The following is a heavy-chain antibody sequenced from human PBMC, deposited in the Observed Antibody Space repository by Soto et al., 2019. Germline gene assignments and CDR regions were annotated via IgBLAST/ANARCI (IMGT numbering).Heavy chain of an antibody. CDR1: GFTFSTYG. CDR3: VKDHCGGDCYSNPYFDY. J-gene: IGHJ4*02. D-gene: IGHD2-21*02. CDR2: IRYDGSKK. Sequence: QVQLVESGGGVVQPGRSLRLSCAASGFTFSTYGIHWVRQAPGKGLEWLAVIRYDGSKKYYADSVQGRFTISRDNSKNTGYLQMNSLRAEDTAVYYCVKDHCGGDCYSNPYFDYWGQGTLVTVSS. V-gene: IGHV3-33*06.